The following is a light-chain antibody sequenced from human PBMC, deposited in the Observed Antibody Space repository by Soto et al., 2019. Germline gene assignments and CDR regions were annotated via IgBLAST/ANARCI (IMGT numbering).Light chain of an antibody. CDR1: QSISSW. V-gene: IGKV1-5*03. J-gene: IGKJ5*01. CDR2: KAS. CDR3: QQDRSYPHT. Sequence: ASQSISSWLAWYQQKPGKSPKLLIYKASSLESGVPSRFSGRGSGTEFPLTPSSPQPHAIPTYYCQQDRSYPHTFGPGTRLEIK.